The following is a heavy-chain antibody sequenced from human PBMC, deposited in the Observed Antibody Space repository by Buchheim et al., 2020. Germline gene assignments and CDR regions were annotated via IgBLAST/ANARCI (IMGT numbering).Heavy chain of an antibody. CDR1: GFTFSSYA. V-gene: IGHV3-30*04. CDR2: ISYDGSNK. CDR3: ARDGAYYDFWSGYSFDY. Sequence: QVQLVESGGGVVQPGRSLRLSCAASGFTFSSYAMHWVRQDPGKGLEWVAVISYDGSNKYYADSVKGRFTISRDNSKNTLYLQMNSLRAEDTAVYYCARDGAYYDFWSGYSFDYWGQGTL. J-gene: IGHJ4*02. D-gene: IGHD3-3*01.